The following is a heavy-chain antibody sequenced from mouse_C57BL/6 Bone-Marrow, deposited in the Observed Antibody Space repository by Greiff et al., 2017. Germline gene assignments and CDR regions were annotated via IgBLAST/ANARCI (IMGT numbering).Heavy chain of an antibody. D-gene: IGHD1-1*01. CDR1: GYTFTSYD. V-gene: IGHV1-55*01. CDR2: IYPGSGST. J-gene: IGHJ2*01. CDR3: ARRRVYYGSFDY. Sequence: QVQLKQSGPELVKPGASVKLSCKASGYTFTSYDINWVKQRPGQGLEWIGDIYPGSGSTNYNEKFKSKATLTVDTSSSTAYMQLSSLTSEDSAVYYCARRRVYYGSFDYWGQGTTLTVSS.